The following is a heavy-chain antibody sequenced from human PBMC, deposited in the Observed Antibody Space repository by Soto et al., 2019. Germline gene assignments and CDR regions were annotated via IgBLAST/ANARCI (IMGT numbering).Heavy chain of an antibody. V-gene: IGHV3-23*01. D-gene: IGHD1-26*01. CDR2: ISGSGGST. Sequence: EVQLLESGGGLVQPGGSLRLSCAASGFTFSSYAMSWVRQAPGKGLEWVSAISGSGGSTYYEASVKGRFTISRDISKNTLYLQRTSLRAEDTAVYYCAKDVVGAAYYYYSGMDVWGQGNRVTVPS. CDR3: AKDVVGAAYYYYSGMDV. J-gene: IGHJ6*02. CDR1: GFTFSSYA.